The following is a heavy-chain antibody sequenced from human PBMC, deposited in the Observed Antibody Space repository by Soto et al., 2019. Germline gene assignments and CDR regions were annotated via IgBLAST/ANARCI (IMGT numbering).Heavy chain of an antibody. Sequence: ASVKVSCKVSGYTLTELSMHWVRQAPGKGLEWMGGFDPEDGETIYAQKFQGRVTMTEDTSTDTAYMELSSLRSEDTAVYYCATGPHGGTTNGRDVWGQGTTVTVSS. V-gene: IGHV1-24*01. CDR3: ATGPHGGTTNGRDV. CDR1: GYTLTELS. CDR2: FDPEDGET. D-gene: IGHD2-15*01. J-gene: IGHJ6*02.